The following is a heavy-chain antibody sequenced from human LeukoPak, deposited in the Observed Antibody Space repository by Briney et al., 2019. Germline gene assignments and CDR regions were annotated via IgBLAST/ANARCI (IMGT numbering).Heavy chain of an antibody. J-gene: IGHJ5*02. V-gene: IGHV1-46*01. CDR1: GYTFTSYG. Sequence: ASVNVFCKSSGYTFTSYGISWVRQAPGQGLEWMGIINPSCCSTIYAQKFRGRVNKTGDTSTSTVYMELSSLRSEDTAVYYCARDPRMITFGGVIVNNWFDPWGQGTLVTVSS. D-gene: IGHD3-16*02. CDR3: ARDPRMITFGGVIVNNWFDP. CDR2: INPSCCST.